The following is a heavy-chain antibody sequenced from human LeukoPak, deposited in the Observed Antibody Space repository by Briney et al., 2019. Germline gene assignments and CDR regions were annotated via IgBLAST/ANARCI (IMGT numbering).Heavy chain of an antibody. V-gene: IGHV1-18*01. CDR1: GYTFTSYG. CDR3: AREISYYDILTGYYLGWFDP. CDR2: ISAYNGNT. Sequence: PSVKVSCKASGYTFTSYGISWVRQAPGQGLEWMGWISAYNGNTNYAQKLQGRVTMTTDTSTSTAYMELRSLRSDDTAVYYCAREISYYDILTGYYLGWFDPWGQGTLVTVSS. J-gene: IGHJ5*02. D-gene: IGHD3-9*01.